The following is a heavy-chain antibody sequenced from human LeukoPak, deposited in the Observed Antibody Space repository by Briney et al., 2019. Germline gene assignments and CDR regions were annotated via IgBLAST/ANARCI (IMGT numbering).Heavy chain of an antibody. CDR2: LSGSGAST. D-gene: IGHD2-21*01. V-gene: IGHV3-23*01. J-gene: IGHJ4*02. CDR3: AKDPTQPTSSCGGDCYSFDY. CDR1: GFTFSGYA. Sequence: GGSLRLSCTASGFTFSGYAMSWVRQAPGKGLDWVSGLSGSGASTYYADSVKGRFTISRDNSKNTLYPQMNSLRAEDTAVYYCAKDPTQPTSSCGGDCYSFDYWGQGTLVTVSS.